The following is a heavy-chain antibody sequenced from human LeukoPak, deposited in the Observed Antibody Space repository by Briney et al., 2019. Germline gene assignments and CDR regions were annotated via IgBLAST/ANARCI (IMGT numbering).Heavy chain of an antibody. D-gene: IGHD3-10*01. CDR1: GFTFSSYW. CDR2: INSDGSRT. V-gene: IGHV3-74*01. CDR3: ARELRFGELAFDI. Sequence: GRSLRLSCAASGFTFSSYWMHWVGQAPGKGLVWVSRINSDGSRTSYADSVKGRFTVSRDNAQNTLYLQMSSLRAEDTAVYYCARELRFGELAFDIWGQGTLVTVSS. J-gene: IGHJ3*02.